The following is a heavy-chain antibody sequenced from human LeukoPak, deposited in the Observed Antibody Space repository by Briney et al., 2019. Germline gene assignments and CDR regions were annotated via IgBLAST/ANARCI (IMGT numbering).Heavy chain of an antibody. V-gene: IGHV3-7*01. CDR1: GFIFNKYW. D-gene: IGHD6-6*01. Sequence: GGSLRLSCTASGFIFNKYWMSWVRQAPGKGLEWVANIEQDGSEKYYVDSVKGRFSISRDNAKNSLYLQMNSLRAEDTAVYYCARECLISSSSDYWGHGTLVTVSS. J-gene: IGHJ4*01. CDR3: ARECLISSSSDY. CDR2: IEQDGSEK.